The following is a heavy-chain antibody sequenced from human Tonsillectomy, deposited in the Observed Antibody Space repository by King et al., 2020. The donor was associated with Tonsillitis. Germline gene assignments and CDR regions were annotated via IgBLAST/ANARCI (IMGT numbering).Heavy chain of an antibody. CDR2: TDYSGRT. CDR1: GGSIGTYY. J-gene: IGHJ4*02. Sequence: VQLQESGPELVKASETLSLTCTVSGGSIGTYYWSWVRQPPGKGLEWIAYTDYSGRTTHNPSLKSRVTISVDSSKKQFSLRLASVTAADTAVYYGARASGVSRWALDYWGRGTLVTVFS. D-gene: IGHD3-10*01. CDR3: ARASGVSRWALDY. V-gene: IGHV4-59*01.